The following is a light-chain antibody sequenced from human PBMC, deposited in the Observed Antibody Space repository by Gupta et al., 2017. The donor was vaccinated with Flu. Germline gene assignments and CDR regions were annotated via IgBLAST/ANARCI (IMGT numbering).Light chain of an antibody. CDR1: SSNIENNY. CDR2: ENN. V-gene: IGLV1-51*02. J-gene: IGLJ3*02. CDR3: GTWDSSLSAWV. Sequence: QSVLTQPPSVSAAPGQKVTISCSGSSSNIENNYVAWYQQLPGTAPKLLIYENNKRPSGIPDRFSGSKSDTTATLGITGLQTGDEADYYCGTWDSSLSAWVFGGGTKLTVL.